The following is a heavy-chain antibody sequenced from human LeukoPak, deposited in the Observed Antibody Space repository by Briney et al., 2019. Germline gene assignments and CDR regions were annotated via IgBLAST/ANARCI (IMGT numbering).Heavy chain of an antibody. D-gene: IGHD2-15*01. J-gene: IGHJ4*02. CDR2: INHSGRT. CDR1: GGSFSGYY. Sequence: PSETLSLTCTVYGGSFSGYYWRWIRQPPGKGLEWIAEINHSGRTNYNPSLKSRVTMSVDTSKNQFSLKLSSVTAADTAVYYCVRIDDYWGQGTLVTVSS. CDR3: VRIDDY. V-gene: IGHV4-34*01.